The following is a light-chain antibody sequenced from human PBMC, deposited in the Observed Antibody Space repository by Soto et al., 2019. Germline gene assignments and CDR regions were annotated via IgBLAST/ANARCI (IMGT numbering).Light chain of an antibody. CDR3: QKYNNALGT. CDR2: AAS. J-gene: IGKJ4*01. CDR1: QGISNY. V-gene: IGKV1-27*01. Sequence: DIQMTQSPSSLSASVGDRVTITCRASQGISNYLAWYQQRPGKVPKLLIYAASTLQSGVTSRFSGSGSGTDFTLTISSLQPEDVATYYCQKYNNALGTFGGGTRVEIK.